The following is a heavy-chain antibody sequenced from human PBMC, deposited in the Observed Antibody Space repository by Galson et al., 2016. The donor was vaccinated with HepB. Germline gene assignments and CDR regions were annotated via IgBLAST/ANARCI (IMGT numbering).Heavy chain of an antibody. CDR1: GYTFTDYY. D-gene: IGHD2-21*01. Sequence: SVKVSCKASGYTFTDYYVHWVRQAPGQGLEWMGIITPSGITTTYAQKFQGRVTMTRDTSTSTIYMDLRSLKSEDTAVYYSARSYYGFDYWGQGTLVTVSS. V-gene: IGHV1-46*01. CDR3: ARSYYGFDY. CDR2: ITPSGITT. J-gene: IGHJ4*02.